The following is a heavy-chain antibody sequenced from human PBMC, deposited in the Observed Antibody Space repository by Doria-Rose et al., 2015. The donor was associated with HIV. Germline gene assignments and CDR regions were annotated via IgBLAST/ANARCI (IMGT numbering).Heavy chain of an antibody. CDR3: ARIKSSRWYHKYYFDF. CDR1: GVSLSSPGMG. CDR2: IFSDDER. D-gene: IGHD6-13*01. Sequence: QVTLKESGPVLVKPTETLTLTCTVFGVSLSSPGMGVSWIRQPPGKALEWLANIFSDDERSYKTSLKSRLTITRGTSKSQVVLTMTGMDPVDTATYYCARIKSSRWYHKYYFDFWGQGTLVIVSA. V-gene: IGHV2-26*01. J-gene: IGHJ4*02.